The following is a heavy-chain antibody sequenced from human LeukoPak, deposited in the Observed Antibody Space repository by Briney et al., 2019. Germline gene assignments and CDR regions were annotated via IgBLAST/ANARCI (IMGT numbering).Heavy chain of an antibody. V-gene: IGHV1-2*02. CDR3: ARDRLRLGYERTNWFDP. D-gene: IGHD2-15*01. J-gene: IGHJ5*02. Sequence: ASVKVSCKASGYSFTGYYIHWLRQAPGQGLEWMGWINPNSGGTKYAQKFQGRVTMTRDTSTNTAYMELSRLRSDDTAVFYCARDRLRLGYERTNWFDPWGQGTLVTLSS. CDR1: GYSFTGYY. CDR2: INPNSGGT.